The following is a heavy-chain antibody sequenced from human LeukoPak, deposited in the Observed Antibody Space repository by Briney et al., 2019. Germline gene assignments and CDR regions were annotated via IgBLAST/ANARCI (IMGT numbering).Heavy chain of an antibody. Sequence: ASVKVSCKASGYTFTAYYMHWVRQAPGQGLEWMGRINPNSGDTNYAQKFQGRVTMTRDTSINTAYMELSRLRSDDTAVYYCASRPQDGHDPAENFDYWGQGTLVTVSS. J-gene: IGHJ4*02. CDR3: ASRPQDGHDPAENFDY. CDR2: INPNSGDT. V-gene: IGHV1-2*06. D-gene: IGHD4-17*01. CDR1: GYTFTAYY.